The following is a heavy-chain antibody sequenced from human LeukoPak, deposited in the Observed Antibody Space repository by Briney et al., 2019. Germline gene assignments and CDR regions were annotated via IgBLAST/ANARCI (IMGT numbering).Heavy chain of an antibody. Sequence: SETLSLTCAVFGGSFSNYYWTWIRQPPGKGLERIGEINHDGRTNYNTSLKSRLTMSVDTSNNQFSLKLSSVTAADTAVYYCARGTDGLDFWGQGTLVTVSS. CDR2: INHDGRT. CDR3: ARGTDGLDF. J-gene: IGHJ4*02. CDR1: GGSFSNYY. V-gene: IGHV4-34*01.